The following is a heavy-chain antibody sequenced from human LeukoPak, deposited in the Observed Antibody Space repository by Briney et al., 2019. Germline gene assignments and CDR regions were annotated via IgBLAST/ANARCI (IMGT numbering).Heavy chain of an antibody. J-gene: IGHJ4*02. CDR2: ISGSGGST. D-gene: IGHD1-26*01. Sequence: GGSLRLSCAASGFTFSSYAMSWVRQAPRRRLQWVSAISGSGGSTYYADSVKGRFTISRDNSKNTLYLQMNSLRAEDTAVYYCAISRYSGSYPFDYWSQGTLVTVSS. CDR3: AISRYSGSYPFDY. V-gene: IGHV3-23*01. CDR1: GFTFSSYA.